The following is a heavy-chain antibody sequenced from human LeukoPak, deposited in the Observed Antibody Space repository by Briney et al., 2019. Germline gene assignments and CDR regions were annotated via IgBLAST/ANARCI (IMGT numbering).Heavy chain of an antibody. CDR1: GFTISRHG. Sequence: GGSLRLSCAASGFTISRHGMHWVRQAPGKGLEWVAVIYSDGSKTFYVDSVKGRFTISGDISKNTLYLQMNSLRVEDTAVYYCARDGYSNYYYGMDFWGQGTMVTVSS. CDR3: ARDGYSNYYYGMDF. D-gene: IGHD4-11*01. J-gene: IGHJ6*02. CDR2: IYSDGSKT. V-gene: IGHV3-33*01.